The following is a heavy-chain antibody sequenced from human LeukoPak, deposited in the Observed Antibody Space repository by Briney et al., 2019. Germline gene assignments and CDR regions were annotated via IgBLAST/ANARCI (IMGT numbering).Heavy chain of an antibody. J-gene: IGHJ4*02. V-gene: IGHV4-59*08. D-gene: IGHD2-2*01. Sequence: PSETLSLTCTVSGGAIGSYYWSWIRQPPGMGLEWIGYIYYSGSTNYNPSLKSRVTISVDTSKNQFSLRLSSVTAADTAVYYCARRSNPGFCSSTSCFFDDWGQGTLVTVSS. CDR3: ARRSNPGFCSSTSCFFDD. CDR1: GGAIGSYY. CDR2: IYYSGST.